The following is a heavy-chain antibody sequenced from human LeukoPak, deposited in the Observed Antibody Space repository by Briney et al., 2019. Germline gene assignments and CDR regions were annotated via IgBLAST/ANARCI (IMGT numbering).Heavy chain of an antibody. D-gene: IGHD1-1*01. Sequence: GGSLRLSCAASGFTFSSYEMNWVRQAPGKGLEWVSYISSSGSTIYYADSVKGRFTISRDNAKNSLYLQMNSLRAEDTAVYYCARVSAPLKTTYYYMDVWGKGTTVTISS. J-gene: IGHJ6*03. CDR2: ISSSGSTI. CDR1: GFTFSSYE. CDR3: ARVSAPLKTTYYYMDV. V-gene: IGHV3-48*03.